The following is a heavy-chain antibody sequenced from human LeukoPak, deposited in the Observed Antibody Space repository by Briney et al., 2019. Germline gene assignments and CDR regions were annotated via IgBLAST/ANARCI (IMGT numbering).Heavy chain of an antibody. CDR3: AKGQLPTGGDDAFDI. CDR1: GFTFSSYA. CDR2: IRYDGSNK. V-gene: IGHV3-30*02. Sequence: GGSLRLSCAASGFTFSSYAMSWVRQAPGKGLEWVAFIRYDGSNKYYADSVKGRFTISRDNSKNTLYLQMNSLRAEDTAVYYCAKGQLPTGGDDAFDIWGQGTMVTVSS. J-gene: IGHJ3*02. D-gene: IGHD3-16*01.